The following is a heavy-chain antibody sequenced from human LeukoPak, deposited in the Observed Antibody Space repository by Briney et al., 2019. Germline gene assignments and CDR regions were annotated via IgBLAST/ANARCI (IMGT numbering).Heavy chain of an antibody. CDR3: ARDYSSGWYGNMDV. V-gene: IGHV3-74*01. D-gene: IGHD6-19*01. J-gene: IGHJ6*03. CDR2: INSDGRIT. Sequence: GGSLRLSCAASGFTFSDYWMHWVRQAPGKGLVGVSRINSDGRITSYADSVKGRFTISRDNAKNTLYLQMNSLRVEDTAIYYCARDYSSGWYGNMDVWGKGTTVTVSS. CDR1: GFTFSDYW.